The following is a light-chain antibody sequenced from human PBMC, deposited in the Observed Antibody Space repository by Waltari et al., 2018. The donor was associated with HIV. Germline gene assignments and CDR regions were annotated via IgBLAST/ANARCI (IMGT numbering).Light chain of an antibody. CDR3: AAWDVTLHGWV. CDR1: SSNIGINT. CDR2: NVN. J-gene: IGLJ3*02. Sequence: QSVLTQSPSASGTPGQRVTISCSGSSSNIGINTINWFQQRPGTAPKLLLFNVNERPSVVPDRFSGSNSGTSASLAISGLQSEDEANYYCAAWDVTLHGWVFGGGTKVTVL. V-gene: IGLV1-44*01.